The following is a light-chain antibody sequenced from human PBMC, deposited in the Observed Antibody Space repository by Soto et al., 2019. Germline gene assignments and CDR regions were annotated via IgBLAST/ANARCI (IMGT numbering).Light chain of an antibody. CDR2: ATS. V-gene: IGKV3-20*01. J-gene: IGKJ1*01. CDR3: QQYGRSGT. CDR1: QSVSRTY. Sequence: EIVLTQSPATLSLAPWERATLSCSASQSVSRTYLAWYQQKPVQAPRLLIYATSSRATGIPDRFSGSGSGTDSTLTISRLEPEDFAVYYCQQYGRSGTFGQGTKVDIK.